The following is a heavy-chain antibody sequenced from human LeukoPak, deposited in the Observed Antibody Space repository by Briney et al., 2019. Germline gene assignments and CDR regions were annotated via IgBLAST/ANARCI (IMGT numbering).Heavy chain of an antibody. CDR1: GASVSGSNYY. J-gene: IGHJ5*02. Sequence: PSETLSLTCAVSGASVSGSNYYWGWLRQPPGKGLEWIGNIYSSGSTYYNASLQSRVTISIDTSKNQFSLRLNSVTATDTAVYYCARVPGGALNWFDPWGQGTLVTVSS. CDR2: IYSSGST. V-gene: IGHV4-39*01. CDR3: ARVPGGALNWFDP. D-gene: IGHD1-1*01.